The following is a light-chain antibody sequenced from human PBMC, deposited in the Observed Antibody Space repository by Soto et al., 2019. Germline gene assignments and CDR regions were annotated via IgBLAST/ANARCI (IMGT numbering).Light chain of an antibody. CDR3: QQYNNWWT. J-gene: IGKJ1*01. CDR1: HSVSSY. V-gene: IGKV3D-15*01. Sequence: EIVLTHSPATLALSPVERATLSCRASHSVSSYLAWYQQKPGQAPRLLIYDASTRATVIPPRFSGSGSGTEFTLTISSLQSEDFGVYYCQQYNNWWTFGQGTKVDIK. CDR2: DAS.